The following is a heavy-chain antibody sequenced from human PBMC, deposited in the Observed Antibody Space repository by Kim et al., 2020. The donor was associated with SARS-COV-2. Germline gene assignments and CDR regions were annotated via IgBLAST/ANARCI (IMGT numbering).Heavy chain of an antibody. CDR1: GDSISSTTYY. J-gene: IGHJ5*02. CDR2: MFYRGGT. D-gene: IGHD3-16*01. V-gene: IGHV4-39*01. CDR3: ATHYVYGSCLTYNWFDP. Sequence: SETLSLTCIVSGDSISSTTYYWGWIRLPPGKALEWLGSMFYRGGTYYNPFPKRRVTIIVDAAQPQFSLKLSPVTAADTAAYSCATHYVYGSCLTYNWFDP.